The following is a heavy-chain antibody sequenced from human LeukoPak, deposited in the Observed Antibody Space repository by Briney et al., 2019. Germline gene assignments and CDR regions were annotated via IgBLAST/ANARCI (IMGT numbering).Heavy chain of an antibody. CDR3: ARDPRVVTAILRGYYMDV. Sequence: PGGSLRLSCEASGFIFSSYGMHWVRQAPGKGLEWVAVIWYDGSNKYYADSVKGRFTISRDNSKNTLYLQMNSLRAEDTAVYYCARDPRVVTAILRGYYMDVWGKGTTVTVSS. D-gene: IGHD2-21*02. J-gene: IGHJ6*03. CDR2: IWYDGSNK. V-gene: IGHV3-33*08. CDR1: GFIFSSYG.